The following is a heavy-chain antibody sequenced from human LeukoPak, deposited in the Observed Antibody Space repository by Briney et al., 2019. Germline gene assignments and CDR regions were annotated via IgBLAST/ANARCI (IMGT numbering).Heavy chain of an antibody. J-gene: IGHJ4*02. CDR1: GFTFSSYA. V-gene: IGHV3-23*01. CDR2: IGRYGGDI. CDR3: AKYAPPTTVVTRFFDS. D-gene: IGHD4-23*01. Sequence: GGSLRLSCAASGFTFSSYAMTWVRQAPGKGLEWVSVIGRYGGDIHYADSVEGRFTISRDNSKNTLYLQMNSLRVEDTAIYYCAKYAPPTTVVTRFFDSWGQGTLVTVSS.